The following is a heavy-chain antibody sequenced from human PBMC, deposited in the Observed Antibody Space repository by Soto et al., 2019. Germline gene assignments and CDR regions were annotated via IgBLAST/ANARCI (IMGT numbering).Heavy chain of an antibody. D-gene: IGHD2-15*01. Sequence: EVQLVESGGGLVKPGGSLRLSCAASGFTFSSYSMNWVRQAPGKGLEWVSSISSSSSYIYYADAVKGRVTISRDKSKNSRYLKMYSLRAEGMEGYDCARAATVVAATLDYWGQGTMVTVSS. V-gene: IGHV3-21*01. CDR3: ARAATVVAATLDY. CDR2: ISSSSSYI. J-gene: IGHJ4*02. CDR1: GFTFSSYS.